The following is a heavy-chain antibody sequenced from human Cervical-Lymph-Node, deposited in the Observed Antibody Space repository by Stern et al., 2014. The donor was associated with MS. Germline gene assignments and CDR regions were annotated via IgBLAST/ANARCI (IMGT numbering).Heavy chain of an antibody. CDR2: INPSGGST. CDR1: GYTFTSYY. J-gene: IGHJ4*02. CDR3: ARDRTVVVVAATPYFDY. D-gene: IGHD2-15*01. V-gene: IGHV1-46*03. Sequence: VQLVESGAEVKKPGASVKVSCKASGYTFTSYYMHWVRQAPGQGLEWMGIINPSGGSTSYAQKFQGRVTMTRDTSTSTVYMELSSLRSEDTAVYYCARDRTVVVVAATPYFDYWGQGTLVTVSS.